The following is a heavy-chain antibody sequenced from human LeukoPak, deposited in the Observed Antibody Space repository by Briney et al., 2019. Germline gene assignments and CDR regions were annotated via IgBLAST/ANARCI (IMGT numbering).Heavy chain of an antibody. Sequence: PGGSLRLSCAVSGFTFSNYWMNRVRQAPGKGREWVSYISTSGSTIYYADSVKGRFTMSRDNAKKSLHLQMNSLRAEDTAIYYCARDAGYSYGLGIGIDYWGQGTLVTLSS. J-gene: IGHJ4*02. D-gene: IGHD5-18*01. CDR2: ISTSGSTI. CDR1: GFTFSNYW. V-gene: IGHV3-48*04. CDR3: ARDAGYSYGLGIGIDY.